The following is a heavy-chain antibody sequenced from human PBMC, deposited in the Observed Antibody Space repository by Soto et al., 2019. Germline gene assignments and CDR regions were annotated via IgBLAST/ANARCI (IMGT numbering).Heavy chain of an antibody. V-gene: IGHV4-61*08. Sequence: ASETLSLTCAVSGGSISSGGYSWSWIRQPPGKGLEWIGYIYYSGSTNYNPSLKSRVTISVDTSKNQFSLKLSSVTAADTAVYYCARVPVVNRYYFDYWGQGTLVTVS. CDR2: IYYSGST. J-gene: IGHJ4*02. CDR1: GGSISSGGYS. CDR3: ARVPVVNRYYFDY. D-gene: IGHD2-15*01.